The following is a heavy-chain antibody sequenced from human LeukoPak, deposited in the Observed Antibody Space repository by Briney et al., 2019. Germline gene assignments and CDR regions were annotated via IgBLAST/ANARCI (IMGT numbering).Heavy chain of an antibody. V-gene: IGHV4-4*09. J-gene: IGHJ4*02. CDR3: ARHGFRSGSYYFDY. CDR1: GGSISSNY. CDR2: IYTSGST. Sequence: SETLSLTCAVSGGSISSNYWSWIRQPPGKGLEWIGYIYTSGSTNYNPSLKSRVTISVDTSKNQFSLKLSSVTAADTAVYYCARHGFRSGSYYFDYWGQGTLVTVSS. D-gene: IGHD1-26*01.